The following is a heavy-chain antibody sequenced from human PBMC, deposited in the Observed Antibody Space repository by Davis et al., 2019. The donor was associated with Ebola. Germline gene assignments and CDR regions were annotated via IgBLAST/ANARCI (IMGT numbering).Heavy chain of an antibody. CDR3: ARLSGLFSSSSGALYFDL. CDR2: IYSNGST. D-gene: IGHD6-6*01. CDR1: GGSISSGTYY. J-gene: IGHJ2*01. V-gene: IGHV4-39*07. Sequence: SETLSLTCSVSGGSISSGTYYWGWVRQPPGTGLEWIGSIYSNGSTYYSSSLEGRVTILLDTSKNQFSLKLRSVTAADTAVYFCARLSGLFSSSSGALYFDLWGRGTLVSVSS.